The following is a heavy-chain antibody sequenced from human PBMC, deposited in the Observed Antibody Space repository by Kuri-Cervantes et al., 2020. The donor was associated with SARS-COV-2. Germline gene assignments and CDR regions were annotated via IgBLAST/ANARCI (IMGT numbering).Heavy chain of an antibody. CDR2: ISGSGGST. Sequence: GESLKISCAASGITFSSYAMSWVRQAPGKGLEWVSAISGSGGSTYYADSVKGRFTISRDNSKNTLYLQMNSLRAEDTAVYYCAKDPRVIIAAAGDGYWGQGTLVTVSS. J-gene: IGHJ4*02. CDR3: AKDPRVIIAAAGDGY. CDR1: GITFSSYA. D-gene: IGHD6-13*01. V-gene: IGHV3-23*01.